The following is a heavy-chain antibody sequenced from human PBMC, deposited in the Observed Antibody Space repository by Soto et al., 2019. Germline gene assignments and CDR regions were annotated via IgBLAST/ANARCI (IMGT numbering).Heavy chain of an antibody. D-gene: IGHD2-2*01. CDR3: AKQMIDCSSTSCYGRLDY. V-gene: IGHV4-4*02. Sequence: TLSLTCAVSGGSISSSNWWSWVRQPPGKGLEWIGEIYHSGSTNYNPSLKSRVTISVDKSKNQFSLKLSSVTAADTAVYYCAKQMIDCSSTSCYGRLDYWRQGTLVTVSS. J-gene: IGHJ4*02. CDR2: IYHSGST. CDR1: GGSISSSNW.